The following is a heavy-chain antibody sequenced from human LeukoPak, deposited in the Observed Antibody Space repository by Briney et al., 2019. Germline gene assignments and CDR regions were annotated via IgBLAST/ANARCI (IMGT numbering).Heavy chain of an antibody. D-gene: IGHD2-2*01. CDR2: INHSGST. CDR3: ARGLMSGIVVIPAAMGMDYYGMDV. J-gene: IGHJ6*02. V-gene: IGHV4-4*02. Sequence: SETLSLTCTVSGDSISSSNWWTWVRPSPGKGLEWIGEINHSGSTNYNPSLKSRVTISVDTSKNQFSLKLSSVTAADTAVYYCARGLMSGIVVIPAAMGMDYYGMDVWGQGTTVTVSS. CDR1: GDSISSSNW.